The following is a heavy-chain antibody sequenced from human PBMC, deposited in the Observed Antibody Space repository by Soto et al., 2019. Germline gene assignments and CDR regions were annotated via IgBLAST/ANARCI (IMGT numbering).Heavy chain of an antibody. V-gene: IGHV1-24*01. J-gene: IGHJ4*02. CDR2: FDREVGET. CDR1: AGTFSNPV. Sequence: SLKASCKAPAGTFSNPVIIWVRQAPGKGLAWMGGFDREVGETIYAQKFQGRVTMTEDTSTDTAYMELSSLRSEDTAVYYCATSLGYDGTFDYWGQGTLATVSS. CDR3: ATSLGYDGTFDY. D-gene: IGHD1-7*01.